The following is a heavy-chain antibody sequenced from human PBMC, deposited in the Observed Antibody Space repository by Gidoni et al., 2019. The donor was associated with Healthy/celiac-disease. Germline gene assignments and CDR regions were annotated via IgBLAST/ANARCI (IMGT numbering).Heavy chain of an antibody. CDR2: IIPIFGTA. CDR1: GGTFSSYA. Sequence: QVQLVQSGAEVQKPGSSVKVSCKASGGTFSSYAISWVRQAPGQGLEWMGGIIPIFGTANYAQKFQGRVTITADKSTSTAYMELSSLRSEDTAVYYCARDSIAAAGTLAGAPYYYYGMDVWGQGTTVTVSS. CDR3: ARDSIAAAGTLAGAPYYYYGMDV. D-gene: IGHD6-13*01. J-gene: IGHJ6*02. V-gene: IGHV1-69*06.